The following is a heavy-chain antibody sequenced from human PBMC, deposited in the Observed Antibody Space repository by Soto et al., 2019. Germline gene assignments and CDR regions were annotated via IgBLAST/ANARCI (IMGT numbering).Heavy chain of an antibody. J-gene: IGHJ6*02. D-gene: IGHD6-6*01. V-gene: IGHV4-39*01. CDR2: IYYSGST. CDR1: GGSISSSSYY. CDR3: ARLRIGSSSDYYYYYGMDV. Sequence: NPSETLSLTCTVSGGSISSSSYYWGWIRQPPGKGLEWIGSIYYSGSTYYNPSLKSRVTISVDTSKNQFSLKLSSVTAADTAVYYCARLRIGSSSDYYYYYGMDVWGQGTTVTVSS.